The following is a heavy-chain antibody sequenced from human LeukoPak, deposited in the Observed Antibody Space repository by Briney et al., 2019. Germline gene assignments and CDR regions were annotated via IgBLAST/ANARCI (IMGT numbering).Heavy chain of an antibody. Sequence: SETLSLTCAVYGGSFSGYYWSWIRQPPGKGLEWIGEINHSGSTNYNPSLKSRVTISVDTSKNQFPLKLSSVTAADTAVYYCARGHYYYGSGSYYLFYFDYWGQGTLVTVSS. V-gene: IGHV4-34*01. CDR3: ARGHYYYGSGSYYLFYFDY. CDR1: GGSFSGYY. D-gene: IGHD3-10*01. CDR2: INHSGST. J-gene: IGHJ4*02.